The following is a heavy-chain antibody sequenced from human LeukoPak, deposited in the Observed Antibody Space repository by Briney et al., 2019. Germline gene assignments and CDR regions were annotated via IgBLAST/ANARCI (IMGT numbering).Heavy chain of an antibody. D-gene: IGHD6-19*01. J-gene: IGHJ4*02. V-gene: IGHV3-23*01. CDR2: ISGSGGST. CDR3: AKDWVLYSSGPYYFDY. CDR1: GGSFSGYY. Sequence: ETLSLTCAVYGGSFSGYYWSWVRQAPGKGLEWVSAISGSGGSTYYADSVKGRFTISRDNSKNTLYLQMNSLRAEDTAVYYCAKDWVLYSSGPYYFDYWGQGTLVTVSS.